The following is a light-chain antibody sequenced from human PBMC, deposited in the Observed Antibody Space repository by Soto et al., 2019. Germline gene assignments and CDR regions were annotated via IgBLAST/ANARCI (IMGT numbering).Light chain of an antibody. CDR1: HSFLYSSNNKNY. J-gene: IGKJ4*01. CDR2: LGS. Sequence: DIGMTQSPDSLAVSLGERATINCKSSHSFLYSSNNKNYLAGYVQKPGEPPQLVIYLGSNRASGVPDRFSGSGSGTDFTLKISRVEAEDIGVYYCMQSLQTLTFGGGTRWIS. V-gene: IGKV4-1*01. CDR3: MQSLQTLT.